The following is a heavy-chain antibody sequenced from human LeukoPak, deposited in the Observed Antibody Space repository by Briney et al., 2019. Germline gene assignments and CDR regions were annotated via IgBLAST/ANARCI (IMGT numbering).Heavy chain of an antibody. Sequence: GGSLRLSCAAPGFTFSSYGMHWVRQAPGKGLEWVAFIRYDGSNKYYADSVKGRFTISRDNSKNSVYLQMNSLKYEDTAVYYCAKGGPLGDTNRFDQWGQGTLVSVSS. CDR2: IRYDGSNK. CDR1: GFTFSSYG. CDR3: AKGGPLGDTNRFDQ. J-gene: IGHJ4*02. V-gene: IGHV3-30*02. D-gene: IGHD2-8*01.